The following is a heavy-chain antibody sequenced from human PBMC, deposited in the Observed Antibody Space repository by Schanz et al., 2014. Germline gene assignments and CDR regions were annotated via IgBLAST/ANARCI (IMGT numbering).Heavy chain of an antibody. CDR2: ISTTGSTI. CDR3: AKSDAFDI. CDR1: GFSFSSYS. Sequence: EVQLVESGGGLVQPGGSLRLSCAASGFSFSSYSLNWVRQAPGKGLEWVSYISTTGSTIYYADSVRGRFTISRDNAKNSLYLQMNSLRAEDTAVYYCAKSDAFDIWGQGTLVTVSS. V-gene: IGHV3-48*01. J-gene: IGHJ3*02.